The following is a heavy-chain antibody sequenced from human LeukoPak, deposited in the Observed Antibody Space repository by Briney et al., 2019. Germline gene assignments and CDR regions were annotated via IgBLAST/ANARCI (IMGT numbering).Heavy chain of an antibody. CDR2: IIPIFGTA. Sequence: SVKVSCKASGGTFSSYAISWVRQAPGQGLEWMGGIIPIFGTANYAQKFQGRVTITTDESTSTAYMELRSLRSDDTAVYYCARGLRYFDWLQEYYFDYWGQGTLVTVSS. V-gene: IGHV1-69*05. CDR3: ARGLRYFDWLQEYYFDY. J-gene: IGHJ4*02. D-gene: IGHD3-9*01. CDR1: GGTFSSYA.